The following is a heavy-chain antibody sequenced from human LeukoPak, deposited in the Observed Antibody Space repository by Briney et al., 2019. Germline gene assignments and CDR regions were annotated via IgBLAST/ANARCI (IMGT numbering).Heavy chain of an antibody. CDR2: ISGSGGST. V-gene: IGHV3-23*01. J-gene: IGHJ4*02. D-gene: IGHD6-19*01. CDR1: GFTISSYA. Sequence: PGGSLRLSCAAPGFTISSYAMSWVRQAPGKGLEWVSAISGSGGSTYYADSVKGRFTTSRDNSKNTLYLQMNSLRAEDTAVYYCAKNPRPAVAGLNPDYWGQGTLVTVSS. CDR3: AKNPRPAVAGLNPDY.